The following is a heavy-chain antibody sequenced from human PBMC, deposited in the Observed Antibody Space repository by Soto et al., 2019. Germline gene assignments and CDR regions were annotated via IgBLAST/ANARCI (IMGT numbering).Heavy chain of an antibody. Sequence: QVQLQESGPGLVKPSETLSLTCTVSGGSISSYYWSWIRQPPGKGLEWIGYIYDSGSTSYNPSLKSRVTISVDTSKNQFSLKLSSVTAADTAVYYCARDSDYYDSSGYFDYWGQGTLVTVSS. CDR2: IYDSGST. CDR3: ARDSDYYDSSGYFDY. J-gene: IGHJ4*02. CDR1: GGSISSYY. D-gene: IGHD3-22*01. V-gene: IGHV4-59*01.